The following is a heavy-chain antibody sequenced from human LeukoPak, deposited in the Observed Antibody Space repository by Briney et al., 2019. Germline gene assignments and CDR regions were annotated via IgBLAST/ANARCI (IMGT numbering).Heavy chain of an antibody. CDR3: ARERPFRLGGSGTNPLTVNWFDP. CDR1: GGSISSYY. J-gene: IGHJ5*02. Sequence: SETLSLTCTVSGGSISSYYWSWIRQPPGKGLEWIGYIYYSGSTNYNPSLKSRVTISVDTSKNQFSLKLSSVTAADTAVYYCARERPFRLGGSGTNPLTVNWFDPWGQGTLVTVSS. CDR2: IYYSGST. V-gene: IGHV4-59*01. D-gene: IGHD3-10*01.